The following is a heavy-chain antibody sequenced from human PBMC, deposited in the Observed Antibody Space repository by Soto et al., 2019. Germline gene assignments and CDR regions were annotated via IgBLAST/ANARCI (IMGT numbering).Heavy chain of an antibody. CDR1: VWTYSRNW. J-gene: IGHJ4*02. CDR3: ARGHGWVDY. V-gene: IGHV5-10-1*01. Sequence: LPSSGERCVWTYSRNWRTRVRQMPGKGLEWMGRIDPRDSSTDYSPSFQGHVTISADKSISTAYLQWSSLKASDSAIYFCARGHGWVDYWGQGTLVTVSS. CDR2: IDPRDSST. D-gene: IGHD6-19*01.